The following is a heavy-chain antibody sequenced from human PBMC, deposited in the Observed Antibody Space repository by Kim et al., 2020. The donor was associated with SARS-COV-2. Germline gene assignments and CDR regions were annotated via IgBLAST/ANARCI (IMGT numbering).Heavy chain of an antibody. J-gene: IGHJ4*02. CDR3: ARALGATTTFDY. V-gene: IGHV1-46*01. Sequence: SYAQKFQGRVTMTRDTSTSTVYMELSSLRSEDTAVFYCARALGATTTFDYWGQGTLVTVSS. D-gene: IGHD1-26*01.